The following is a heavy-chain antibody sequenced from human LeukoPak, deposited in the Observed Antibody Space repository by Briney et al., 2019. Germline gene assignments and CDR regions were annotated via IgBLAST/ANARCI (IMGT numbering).Heavy chain of an antibody. V-gene: IGHV3-53*01. CDR3: ARGPRYSFY. D-gene: IGHD6-13*01. Sequence: GGSLRLSCAASGFTVSHNYMTWVRQAPGKGLEWISVIYIDGTTYYADSVNDRYTIFRDQVNNTLDLQMNTLRDENTAVYYCARGPRYSFYWGQGTLVSVSS. J-gene: IGHJ4*02. CDR1: GFTVSHNY. CDR2: IYIDGTT.